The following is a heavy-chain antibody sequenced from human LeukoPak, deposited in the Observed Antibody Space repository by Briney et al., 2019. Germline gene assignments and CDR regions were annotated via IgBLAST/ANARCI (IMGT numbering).Heavy chain of an antibody. V-gene: IGHV3-48*01. J-gene: IGHJ4*02. CDR2: ISSSSSTI. CDR1: GFTFSSYS. Sequence: GRSLRLSCAASGFTFSSYSMNWVRQAPGKGLEWVSYISSSSSTIYYADSVKGRFTISRDNAKNSLYLQMNSLRAEDTAVYYCARGRWLQRFDYWGQGTLVTVSS. CDR3: ARGRWLQRFDY. D-gene: IGHD5-24*01.